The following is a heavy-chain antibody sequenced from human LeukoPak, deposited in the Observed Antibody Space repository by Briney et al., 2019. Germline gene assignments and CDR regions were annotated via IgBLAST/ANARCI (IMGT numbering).Heavy chain of an antibody. CDR1: GGTFSSYA. CDR2: IIPIFGTA. V-gene: IGHV1-69*01. CDR3: ARDTSEGATFDY. D-gene: IGHD1-26*01. J-gene: IGHJ4*02. Sequence: GASVKVSCKASGGTFSSYAISWVRQAPGQGLEWMGGIIPIFGTANYAQKFQGRVTITADESTSTAYMELSSLRSEDTAVYYCARDTSEGATFDYWGQGTLVTVSS.